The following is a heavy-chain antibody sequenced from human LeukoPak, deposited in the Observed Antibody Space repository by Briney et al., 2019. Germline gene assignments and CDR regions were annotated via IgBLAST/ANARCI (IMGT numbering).Heavy chain of an antibody. V-gene: IGHV3-30*04. Sequence: GRSLRLSCAASGFTFSSYAMHWVRQAPGKGLEWVAVISYDGSNKYYADSVKGRFTISRDNSKNTLYLQMNSLRAEDTAVYYCARGGDFWSGYSRGYYMDVWGKGTTVTVSS. CDR2: ISYDGSNK. CDR3: ARGGDFWSGYSRGYYMDV. D-gene: IGHD3-3*01. J-gene: IGHJ6*03. CDR1: GFTFSSYA.